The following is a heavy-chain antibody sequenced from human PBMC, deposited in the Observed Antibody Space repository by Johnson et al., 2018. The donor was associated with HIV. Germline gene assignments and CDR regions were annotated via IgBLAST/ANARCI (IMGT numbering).Heavy chain of an antibody. CDR2: IWFDGSNI. V-gene: IGHV3-33*01. CDR1: GFTFSSYG. J-gene: IGHJ3*02. Sequence: QVQLVESGGGVVQPGRSLRLSCAASGFTFSSYGMHWVRQAPGKGLEWVAVIWFDGSNIYYGDSVKGRFTISRDNSKNTLYLQMNSLRAEDTAVYYFARDYGMTFRLGEYGAFDIWGQGTMVTVSS. D-gene: IGHD3-16*01. CDR3: ARDYGMTFRLGEYGAFDI.